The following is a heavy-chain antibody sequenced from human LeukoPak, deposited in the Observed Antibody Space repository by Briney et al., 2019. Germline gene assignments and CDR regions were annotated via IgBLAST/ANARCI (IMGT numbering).Heavy chain of an antibody. J-gene: IGHJ4*02. CDR1: GGSISSYY. CDR3: ARRGSSGWYHYFDY. CDR2: IYYSGST. Sequence: SETLSLTCTVSGGSISSYYWSWIRQPPGKGLEWMGYIYYSGSTNYNPSLKSRVTISVDTSKNQFSLKLSSVTAADTAVYYCARRGSSGWYHYFDYWGQGTLVTVSS. V-gene: IGHV4-59*08. D-gene: IGHD6-19*01.